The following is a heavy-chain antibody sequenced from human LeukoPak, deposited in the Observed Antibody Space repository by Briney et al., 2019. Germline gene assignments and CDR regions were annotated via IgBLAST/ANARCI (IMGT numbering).Heavy chain of an antibody. CDR1: GFSFNNYA. V-gene: IGHV3-23*01. CDR2: LSGSGGST. J-gene: IGHJ4*02. D-gene: IGHD3-22*01. CDR3: AKSSYYDSSGYYREYYFDY. Sequence: GGSLRLSCVGSGFSFNNYAMSWVRQAPGKGLEWVSSLSGSGGSTPYADSVKGRFSISRDNSKNTLFLQMNSLGAEDTAVYYCAKSSYYDSSGYYREYYFDYWGQGMLVTVSS.